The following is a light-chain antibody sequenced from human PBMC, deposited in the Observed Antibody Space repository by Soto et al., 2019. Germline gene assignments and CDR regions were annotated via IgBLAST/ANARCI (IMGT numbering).Light chain of an antibody. CDR3: QQYRKWWT. CDR2: GAS. J-gene: IGKJ1*01. Sequence: EIVMTQSPATLSVSPGERATLSCRASQSISNYLAWYQHQPGQAPRLLIYGASIRAAGIPARFSGSGSGTEFTLTISSLQPEDFAVYYCQQYRKWWTFGQGTKVDIK. V-gene: IGKV3-15*01. CDR1: QSISNY.